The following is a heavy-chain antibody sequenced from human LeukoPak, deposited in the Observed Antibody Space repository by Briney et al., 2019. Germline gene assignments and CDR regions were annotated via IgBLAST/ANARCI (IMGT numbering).Heavy chain of an antibody. CDR2: IYYSGST. CDR1: GGSISSSSYY. D-gene: IGHD3-10*01. CDR3: ARDCPSITMVRGVIITGAGNWFDP. V-gene: IGHV4-39*07. Sequence: SETLSLTCTVSGGSISSSSYYWGWIRQPPGKGLEWIGSIYYSGSTYYNPSLKSRVTLSVDTSKNQYSLKVTSVTAADTAVYYCARDCPSITMVRGVIITGAGNWFDPWGQGTLVTVSS. J-gene: IGHJ5*02.